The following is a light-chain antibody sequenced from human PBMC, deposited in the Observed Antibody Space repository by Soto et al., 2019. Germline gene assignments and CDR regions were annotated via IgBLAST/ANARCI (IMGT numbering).Light chain of an antibody. CDR3: QQYYSYPRT. V-gene: IGKV1-9*01. J-gene: IGKJ1*01. CDR2: GAS. Sequence: DIQLTQSPSFLSASVGDRVTITCRASQDITNYLAWYLQKPGKAPKLLIYGASTLQSGVPSRFSGSGSGTEFTLTVSSLQPEDFATYYCQQYYSYPRTFGQGTKVDIK. CDR1: QDITNY.